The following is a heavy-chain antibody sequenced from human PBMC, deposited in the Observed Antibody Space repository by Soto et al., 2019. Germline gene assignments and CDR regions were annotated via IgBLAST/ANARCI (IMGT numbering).Heavy chain of an antibody. CDR1: GFNLSHPW. J-gene: IGHJ4*02. D-gene: IGHD3-9*01. V-gene: IGHV3-15*01. CDR3: TTGIYYDILTGYHNVAY. Sequence: GSLRLSCVASGFNLSHPWMTWVRQAAGKGLEWVGRIKSKTDGGTADYAAPVKGRATISRDDSKNTVYLQMDSLKTEDTAVYYCTTGIYYDILTGYHNVAYWGQGALVTVSS. CDR2: IKSKTDGGTA.